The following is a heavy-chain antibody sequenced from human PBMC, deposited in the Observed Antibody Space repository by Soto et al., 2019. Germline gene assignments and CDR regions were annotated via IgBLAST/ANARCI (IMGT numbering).Heavy chain of an antibody. Sequence: PSETLSLTCAVYGGSFSGYYWSWIRQPPGKGLEWIGEINHSGSTNYNPSLKSRVTISVDTSKNQFSLKLSSVTAADTAVYYCVRDWLLTRPNWFDPWGQGTLLTVSS. CDR1: GGSFSGYY. V-gene: IGHV4-34*01. D-gene: IGHD3-9*01. J-gene: IGHJ5*02. CDR2: INHSGST. CDR3: VRDWLLTRPNWFDP.